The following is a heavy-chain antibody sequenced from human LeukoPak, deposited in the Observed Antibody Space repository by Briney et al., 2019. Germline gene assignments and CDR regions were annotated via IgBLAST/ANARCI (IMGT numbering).Heavy chain of an antibody. Sequence: ASVKVSCKASGYTFTSYGISWVRQAPGQGLEWMGWISAYNGDTNYAQKLQGRVTMTTDTSTSTAYMELRSLRSDDTAVYYCAGSSNDFWSGYYTGEPFDHWGQGTLVTVSS. V-gene: IGHV1-18*01. J-gene: IGHJ4*02. D-gene: IGHD3-3*01. CDR2: ISAYNGDT. CDR3: AGSSNDFWSGYYTGEPFDH. CDR1: GYTFTSYG.